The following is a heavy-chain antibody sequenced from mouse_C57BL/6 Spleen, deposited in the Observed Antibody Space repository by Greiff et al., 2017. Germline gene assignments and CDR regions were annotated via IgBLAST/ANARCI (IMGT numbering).Heavy chain of an antibody. CDR2: IDPAAGDT. D-gene: IGHD2-1*01. CDR3: PIYYGNAFAY. CDR1: GFNIKDYY. V-gene: IGHV14-1*01. J-gene: IGHJ3*01. Sequence: EVQLQQSGAELVRPGASVKLSCTASGFNIKDYYMHWVKQRPEQGLEWIGRIDPAAGDTESAPKFQGKGTMTVDTSSNTAYLQLSSPTSEDTAVYYCPIYYGNAFAYWGQGTLVTVSA.